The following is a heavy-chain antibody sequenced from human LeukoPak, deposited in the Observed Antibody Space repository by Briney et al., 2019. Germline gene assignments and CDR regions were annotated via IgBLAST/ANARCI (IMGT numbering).Heavy chain of an antibody. CDR2: ISYDGSNK. V-gene: IGHV3-30-3*01. D-gene: IGHD1-7*01. CDR3: ARDEDNWNYGGGYYRYNGMDV. Sequence: GGSLRLSCAASGFMFRSFAMHWVRQAPGRGLEWVAVISYDGSNKYYADSVKGRFTMSRGNSENTVYLQLNNLRAEDTALYYCARDEDNWNYGGGYYRYNGMDVWGQGTTVTVS. CDR1: GFMFRSFA. J-gene: IGHJ6*02.